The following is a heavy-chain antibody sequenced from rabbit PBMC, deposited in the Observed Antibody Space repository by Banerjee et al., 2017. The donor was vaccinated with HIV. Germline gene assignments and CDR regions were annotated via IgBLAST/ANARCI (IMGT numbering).Heavy chain of an antibody. CDR1: GFDFSSNA. Sequence: QEQLVESGGGLVQPEGSLTLTCKASGFDFSSNAMCWVRQAPGKGLEWIAHIYGGSSGNTDYASWAKGRFTISKTSSTTVTLQMTSLTAADTATYFCSRDLAVAAGAGSNLWGPGTLVTVS. CDR3: SRDLAVAAGAGSNL. J-gene: IGHJ4*01. D-gene: IGHD3-1*01. V-gene: IGHV1S45*01. CDR2: IYGGSSGNT.